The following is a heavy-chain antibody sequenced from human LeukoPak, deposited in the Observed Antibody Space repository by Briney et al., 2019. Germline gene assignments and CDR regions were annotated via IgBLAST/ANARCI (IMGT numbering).Heavy chain of an antibody. CDR3: ARTSGPASFAN. J-gene: IGHJ4*02. CDR1: GFTFSTAT. CDR2: ICPRGAGT. D-gene: IGHD2-8*02. Sequence: GGALRLSCAASGFTFSTATMSWGRQAPGKGLQWVSAICPRGAGTYYAESVRGRVTISRDNSKNTLSLQMNSLRAEATAMYQCARTSGPASFANWGQATLVTASS. V-gene: IGHV3-23*01.